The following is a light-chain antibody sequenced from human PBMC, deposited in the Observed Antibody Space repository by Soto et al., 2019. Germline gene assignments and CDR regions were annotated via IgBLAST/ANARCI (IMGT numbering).Light chain of an antibody. V-gene: IGKV1-5*03. CDR2: EAS. CDR3: QQYTSHQLS. Sequence: DIQMTQSPSTLSASVGARVTITCRASQSINNRLAWYQQKPGKAPNLLIYEASSLEGGVTSRFSGSGSGTEFTLTISSLQPEDFASFYCQQYTSHQLSFGGGTKGDI. J-gene: IGKJ4*01. CDR1: QSINNR.